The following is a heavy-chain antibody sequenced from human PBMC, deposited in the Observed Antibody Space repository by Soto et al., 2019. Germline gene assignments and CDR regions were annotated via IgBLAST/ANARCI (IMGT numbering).Heavy chain of an antibody. CDR1: GYNFIGQY. D-gene: IGHD3-9*01. CDR3: ARDRNYFGPAGANWLDL. V-gene: IGHV1-46*01. Sequence: GASVKVSFKASGYNFIGQYIHWVRQAPGQGLEWMGIINPSGGSTTYAQKFQGRVVMTSDASTSTVYVELSSLTSEDTAIYYCARDRNYFGPAGANWLDLWGQGTLVTVSS. CDR2: INPSGGST. J-gene: IGHJ5*02.